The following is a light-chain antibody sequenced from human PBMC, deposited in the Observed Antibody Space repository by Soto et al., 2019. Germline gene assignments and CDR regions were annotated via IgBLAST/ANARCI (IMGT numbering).Light chain of an antibody. J-gene: IGLJ1*01. CDR3: SSYTRRTIYV. CDR2: EVN. V-gene: IGLV2-14*03. Sequence: QSALTQPASVSGSPGRASTISCTGTSSDVGGYNYVSWYQQHPGKAPKLVIYEVNNRPSGVSTRFSGSKSGNTASLTISGLLFEDKADYYCSSYTRRTIYVSGPGTKVPLL. CDR1: SSDVGGYNY.